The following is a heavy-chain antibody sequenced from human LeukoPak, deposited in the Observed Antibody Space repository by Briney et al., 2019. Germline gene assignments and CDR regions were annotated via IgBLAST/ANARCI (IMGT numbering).Heavy chain of an antibody. CDR3: ARDSTRGPYYYYYGMDV. D-gene: IGHD2-2*01. CDR1: GFTFSSYS. V-gene: IGHV3-21*01. J-gene: IGHJ6*04. Sequence: GGSLGLSCAASGFTFSSYSMNWVRQAPGEGLEWVSSISSSSSYIYYADSVKGRFTISRDNAKNSLYLQMNSLRAEDTAVYYCARDSTRGPYYYYYGMDVWGKGTTVTVSS. CDR2: ISSSSSYI.